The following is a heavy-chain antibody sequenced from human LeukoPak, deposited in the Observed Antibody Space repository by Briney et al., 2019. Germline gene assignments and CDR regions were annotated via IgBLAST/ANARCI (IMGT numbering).Heavy chain of an antibody. CDR3: ARSCSTSCPGRWFDP. J-gene: IGHJ5*02. V-gene: IGHV3-23*01. CDR2: ISGSGGST. D-gene: IGHD2-2*01. CDR1: GFTFSSYA. Sequence: PGGSLRLSCAASGFTFSSYAMGWVRQAPGKGLEWVSAISGSGGSTYYADSVKGRFTISRDNAKNSLYLQMNSLRAEDTAVYYCARSCSTSCPGRWFDPWGQGTLVTVSS.